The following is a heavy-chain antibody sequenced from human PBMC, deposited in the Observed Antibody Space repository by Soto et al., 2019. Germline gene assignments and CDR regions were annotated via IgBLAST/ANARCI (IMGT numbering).Heavy chain of an antibody. J-gene: IGHJ6*02. Sequence: SSGSLSLTCTASGGTISSYDLTWIRQTPGKGLEWIGYIYYSGSTNYNPSLKSRVTISVDTSKNQFSLKLSSVTAADTAVYYCARDRRIAARHRWDYYYGMDVWGQGTTVTVSS. CDR1: GGTISSYD. D-gene: IGHD6-6*01. CDR2: IYYSGST. V-gene: IGHV4-59*01. CDR3: ARDRRIAARHRWDYYYGMDV.